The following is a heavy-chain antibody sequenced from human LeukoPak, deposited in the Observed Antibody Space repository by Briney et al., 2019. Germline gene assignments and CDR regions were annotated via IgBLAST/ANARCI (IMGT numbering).Heavy chain of an antibody. CDR2: ISYDGSNK. D-gene: IGHD5-12*01. J-gene: IGHJ4*02. V-gene: IGHV3-30*03. CDR3: ASPTEVATEAYFDY. Sequence: GGSLRLSCAASGFTFSSYGMHWVRQAPGKGLEWVAVISYDGSNKYYADSVKGRFTISRDNSKNTLYLQMNSLRAEDTAVYYCASPTEVATEAYFDYWGQGTLVTVSS. CDR1: GFTFSSYG.